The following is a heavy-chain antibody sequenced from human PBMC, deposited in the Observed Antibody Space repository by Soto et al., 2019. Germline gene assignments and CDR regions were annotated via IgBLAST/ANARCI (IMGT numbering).Heavy chain of an antibody. CDR3: ARAFTAMGLFDY. CDR2: LYYGGAT. Sequence: KASETLSLTCAVSGGSINSGGYSWSWIRQPPGKGLEWIGYLYYGGATYTNPSLKSRVSISVDWSKNQFSLKLNSVTAADTAVYYCARAFTAMGLFDYWGPGTLVTVSS. V-gene: IGHV4-30-2*01. D-gene: IGHD5-18*01. J-gene: IGHJ4*02. CDR1: GGSINSGGYS.